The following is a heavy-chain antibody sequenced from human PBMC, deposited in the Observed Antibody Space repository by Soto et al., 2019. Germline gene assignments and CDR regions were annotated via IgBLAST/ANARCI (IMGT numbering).Heavy chain of an antibody. CDR3: ARDNWNSY. Sequence: GGSLRLSCAASGFTFSSYSMNWVRQAPGKGLEWVSCISSSRAYINYADSVKGRFTISRDNAKNTLFLQMNTLRVDDTAVYYCARDNWNSYWGQGTLVTVSS. CDR2: ISSSRAYI. D-gene: IGHD1-1*01. CDR1: GFTFSSYS. V-gene: IGHV3-21*01. J-gene: IGHJ4*02.